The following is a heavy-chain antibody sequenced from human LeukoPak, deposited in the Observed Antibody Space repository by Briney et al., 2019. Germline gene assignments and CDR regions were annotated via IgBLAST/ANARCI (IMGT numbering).Heavy chain of an antibody. Sequence: ASVKVSCKASGYTFNSHGFSWVRQAPGQGLEWMGWNSGYNGNTDYAQKFQGRVAMTTDTSRSTAYMELKSLKFDDTAVYYCARDNYDNSGYYYDGASDVWGQGTMVTVSS. V-gene: IGHV1-18*01. CDR3: ARDNYDNSGYYYDGASDV. D-gene: IGHD3-22*01. CDR2: NSGYNGNT. J-gene: IGHJ3*01. CDR1: GYTFNSHG.